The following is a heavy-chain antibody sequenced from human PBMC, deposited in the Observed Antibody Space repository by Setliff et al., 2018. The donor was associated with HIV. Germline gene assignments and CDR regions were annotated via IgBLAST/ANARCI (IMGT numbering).Heavy chain of an antibody. J-gene: IGHJ1*01. CDR2: IYDSGVT. CDR1: GATTSRHF. V-gene: IGHV4-59*11. D-gene: IGHD3-3*01. Sequence: SETLSLTCTVSGATTSRHFWSWIRQSPGKVLEWIGTIYDSGVTKYNPSLKTRVSVSVDTSRSHLSLSLTSVTPADTAVYYCARRQWGTSAYYEFFQQWGQGSLVTVSS. CDR3: ARRQWGTSAYYEFFQQ.